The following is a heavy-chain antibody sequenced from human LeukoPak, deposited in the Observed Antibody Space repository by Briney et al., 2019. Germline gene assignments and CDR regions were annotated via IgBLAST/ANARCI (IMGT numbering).Heavy chain of an antibody. D-gene: IGHD5-18*01. V-gene: IGHV3-11*04. CDR2: ISSSGNII. J-gene: IGHJ4*02. Sequence: GSLRLSCAASGFLFNEFYMSWMRQAPGKGLEWISYISSSGNIIKSADTVKGRFTISRDNAKNSLYLQMNSLRAEDTAVYYCARRTRGYSYDAYYFDYWGQGTLVTVSS. CDR1: GFLFNEFY. CDR3: ARRTRGYSYDAYYFDY.